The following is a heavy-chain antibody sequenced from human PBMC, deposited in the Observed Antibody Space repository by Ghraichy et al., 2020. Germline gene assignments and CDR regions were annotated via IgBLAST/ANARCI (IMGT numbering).Heavy chain of an antibody. J-gene: IGHJ4*02. Sequence: GGSLRLSCAASGFTFDHYAIHWVRQAPGKGLEWVSLISGDGDRTYYADSVKGRFTISRDNSKNSLYLQMNSLRSEDTASYYCAKGGNNDFWSGGYYFDYWGQGILVTVSS. V-gene: IGHV3-43*02. CDR2: ISGDGDRT. D-gene: IGHD3-3*01. CDR3: AKGGNNDFWSGGYYFDY. CDR1: GFTFDHYA.